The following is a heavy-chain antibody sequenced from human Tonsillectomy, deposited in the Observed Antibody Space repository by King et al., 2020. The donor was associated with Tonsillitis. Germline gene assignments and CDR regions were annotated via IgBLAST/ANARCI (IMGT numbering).Heavy chain of an antibody. CDR2: IYYSGST. Sequence: QLQESGPGLVKPSQTLSLTCTVSGGSVSSGGYYWNWIRQQPGKGLEWIGYIYYSGSTYYNSSLKSRVTISVDTSKNQFSLKLRSVTAADTAVYYCARETYYDILTGHPKPAFDIWGQGTMVTVSS. CDR3: ARETYYDILTGHPKPAFDI. CDR1: GGSVSSGGYY. J-gene: IGHJ3*02. D-gene: IGHD3-9*01. V-gene: IGHV4-31*03.